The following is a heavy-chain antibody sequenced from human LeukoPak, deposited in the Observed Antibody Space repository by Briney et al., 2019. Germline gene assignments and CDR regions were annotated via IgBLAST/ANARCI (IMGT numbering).Heavy chain of an antibody. V-gene: IGHV1-69*13. CDR1: GGTFSSYA. D-gene: IGHD2-15*01. J-gene: IGHJ5*02. CDR3: AKSQLGYCSGGSCYKNWFDP. CDR2: IIPIFGTA. Sequence: ASVKVSCKASGGTFSSYAINWVRQAPGQGLEWMGGIIPIFGTANYAQKFQGRVTITADESTSTAYMELSSLRSEDTAVYYCAKSQLGYCSGGSCYKNWFDPWGQGTLVTVSS.